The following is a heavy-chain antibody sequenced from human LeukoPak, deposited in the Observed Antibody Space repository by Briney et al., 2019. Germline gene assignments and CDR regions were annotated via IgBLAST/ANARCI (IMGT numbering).Heavy chain of an antibody. CDR3: ARDPKGTMVRGVFFDY. CDR2: IIPIFGTA. D-gene: IGHD3-10*01. V-gene: IGHV1-69*13. Sequence: SVKVSXKASGGTFSSYAISWVRQAPGQGLEWMGGIIPIFGTANYAQKFQGRVTITADESTSTAYMELSSLRSEDTAVYYCARDPKGTMVRGVFFDYWGQGTLVTVSS. CDR1: GGTFSSYA. J-gene: IGHJ4*02.